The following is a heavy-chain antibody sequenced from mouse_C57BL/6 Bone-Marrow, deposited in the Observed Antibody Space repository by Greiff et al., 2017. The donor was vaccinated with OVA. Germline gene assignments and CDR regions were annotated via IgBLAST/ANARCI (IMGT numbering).Heavy chain of an antibody. D-gene: IGHD2-4*01. J-gene: IGHJ4*01. Sequence: QVQLQQPGAELVMPGASVKLSCKASGYTFTSYWMHWVKQRPGQGLEWIGEIDPSDSYTNYNQKFKGKSTVTVDKSSSTAYMQLSSLTSEDSAVYYCARDYDYPYYYAMDYWGQGTSVTVSS. CDR2: IDPSDSYT. CDR1: GYTFTSYW. V-gene: IGHV1-69*01. CDR3: ARDYDYPYYYAMDY.